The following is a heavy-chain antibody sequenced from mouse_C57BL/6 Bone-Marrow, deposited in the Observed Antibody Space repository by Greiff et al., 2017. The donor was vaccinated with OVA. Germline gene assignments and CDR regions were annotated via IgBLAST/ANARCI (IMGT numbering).Heavy chain of an antibody. V-gene: IGHV2-2*01. D-gene: IGHD2-4*01. CDR2: IWSGGST. CDR3: ARMARYDYDEGYYFDY. CDR1: GFSLTSYG. J-gene: IGHJ2*01. Sequence: VQRVESGPGLVQPSQSLSITCTVSGFSLTSYGVHWVRQSPGKGLEWLGVIWSGGSTDYNAAFISRLSISKDNSKSQVFFKMNSLQADDTAIYYCARMARYDYDEGYYFDYWGQGTTLTVSS.